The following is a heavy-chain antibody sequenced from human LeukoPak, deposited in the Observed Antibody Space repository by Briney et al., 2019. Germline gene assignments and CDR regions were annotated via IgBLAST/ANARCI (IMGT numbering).Heavy chain of an antibody. V-gene: IGHV3-23*01. CDR3: AKRRGLELLYYYYMDV. CDR1: EFTFSSFG. D-gene: IGHD1-7*01. CDR2: ISGSGGST. Sequence: GGSLRLSCAASEFTFSSFGMHWVRQAPGKGLEWVSAISGSGGSTYYADSVKGRFTISRDNSKNTLFLQMNSLRAEDTAVYYCAKRRGLELLYYYYMDVWGKGTTVTVSS. J-gene: IGHJ6*03.